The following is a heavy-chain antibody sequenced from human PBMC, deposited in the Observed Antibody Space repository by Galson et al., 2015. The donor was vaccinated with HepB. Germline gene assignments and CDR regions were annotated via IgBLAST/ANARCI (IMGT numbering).Heavy chain of an antibody. D-gene: IGHD1-26*01. J-gene: IGHJ3*02. CDR1: GFTFDDYG. CDR3: ARVFWEGATYAFDI. V-gene: IGHV3-20*01. Sequence: SLRLSCAASGFTFDDYGMSWVRQAPGKGLEWVSGINWNGGSTGYADSVKGRFTISRDNAKNSLYLQMNSLRAEDTALYHCARVFWEGATYAFDIWGQGTMVTVSS. CDR2: INWNGGST.